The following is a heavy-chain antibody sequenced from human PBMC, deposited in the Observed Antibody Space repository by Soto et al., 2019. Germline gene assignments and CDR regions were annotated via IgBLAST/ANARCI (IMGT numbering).Heavy chain of an antibody. J-gene: IGHJ6*02. Sequence: QVQLVQSGAEVKKPGASVKVSCKASGYTFTSYGISWVRQAPGQGLEWMGWISAYNGNTNYAQKLQGRVTMTTDTSTSTAYMELRSLRSDDTAVYYCARDKSSSWHYYYYYGMDVWGQGTTVTVSS. D-gene: IGHD6-13*01. V-gene: IGHV1-18*01. CDR1: GYTFTSYG. CDR3: ARDKSSSWHYYYYYGMDV. CDR2: ISAYNGNT.